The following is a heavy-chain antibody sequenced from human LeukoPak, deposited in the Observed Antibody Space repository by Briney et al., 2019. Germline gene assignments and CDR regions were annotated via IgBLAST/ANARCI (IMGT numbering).Heavy chain of an antibody. V-gene: IGHV3-53*04. J-gene: IGHJ3*02. CDR1: GFTVSSNY. CDR2: IYSGGST. CDR3: ARSKGPFAFDI. Sequence: GGSLRLSCAASGFTVSSNYMSWVRQAPGKGLEWVSVIYSGGSTYYANSVKGRFTIYRHNSKNTLYLQMNSLRAEDTAVYYCARSKGPFAFDIWGQGTMVTVSS.